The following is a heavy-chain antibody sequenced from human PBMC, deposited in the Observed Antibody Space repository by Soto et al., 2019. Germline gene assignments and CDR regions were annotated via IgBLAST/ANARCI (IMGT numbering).Heavy chain of an antibody. CDR3: ASDPAPYYYYSSGYCYFDY. Sequence: QVQLVESGGGVVQPGRSLRLSCAASGFTVSSYAMHWVLQAPGKGLEWVAVISYDGSNKYYADSVKGRFTSSRDNSKNTLYLQMNSLRAEDTAVYYCASDPAPYYYYSSGYCYFDYWGQGTLVTVSS. J-gene: IGHJ4*02. CDR1: GFTVSSYA. V-gene: IGHV3-30-3*01. CDR2: ISYDGSNK. D-gene: IGHD3-22*01.